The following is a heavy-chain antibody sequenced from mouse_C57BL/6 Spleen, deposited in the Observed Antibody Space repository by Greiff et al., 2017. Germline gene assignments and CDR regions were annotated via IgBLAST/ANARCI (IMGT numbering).Heavy chain of an antibody. D-gene: IGHD2-14*01. CDR1: GFTFSSYA. Sequence: EVQVVESGEGLVKPGGSLKLSCAASGFTFSSYAMSWVRQTPEKRLEWVAFISSGGDYIYYADTVKGRFTISRDNARNTLYLQRSSLKSADTAMYYCTRDRGDYWGQGTTLTVSS. J-gene: IGHJ2*01. V-gene: IGHV5-9-1*02. CDR3: TRDRGDY. CDR2: ISSGGDYI.